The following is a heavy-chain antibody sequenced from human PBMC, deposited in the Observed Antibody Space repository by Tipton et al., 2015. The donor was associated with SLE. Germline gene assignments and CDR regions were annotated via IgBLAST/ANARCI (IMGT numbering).Heavy chain of an antibody. D-gene: IGHD3-10*02. V-gene: IGHV3-21*01. CDR1: GFTFSSYS. Sequence: SLRLSCAASGFTFSSYSMNWVRQAPGKGLEWVSSISSSSSYIYYADSVKGRFTISRDNAKNSLYLQMNSLRAEDTAVYCCARDPDVSYFYHWGQGTLVTVSS. J-gene: IGHJ4*02. CDR3: ARDPDVSYFYH. CDR2: ISSSSSYI.